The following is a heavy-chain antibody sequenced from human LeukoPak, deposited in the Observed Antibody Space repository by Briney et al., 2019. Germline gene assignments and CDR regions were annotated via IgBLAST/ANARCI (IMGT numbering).Heavy chain of an antibody. V-gene: IGHV3-23*01. CDR1: GFTFNSHA. J-gene: IGHJ4*02. Sequence: PGGSLRLSCAASGFTFNSHAMSWVRQAPGKGLEWVSVITGSGATTYYADSVKGRFTISRDNSKNTLYLQMNSLRAEDTAVYYCAKDRRSNGDWGQGTLVTVSS. CDR3: AKDRRSNGD. D-gene: IGHD4-17*01. CDR2: ITGSGATT.